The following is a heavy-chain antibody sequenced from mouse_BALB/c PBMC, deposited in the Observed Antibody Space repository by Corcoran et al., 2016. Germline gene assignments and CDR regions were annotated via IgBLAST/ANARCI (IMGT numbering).Heavy chain of an antibody. CDR3: AREPYAMDY. CDR1: GYTFTNYG. J-gene: IGHJ4*01. Sequence: QIQLVQSGPELKKPGETVKISCKASGYTFTNYGMNWVKQAPGKGLKWMGWINTYTGEQTYADDFKGRFAFSLETSASTAYLQINNFKNEDTATYFCAREPYAMDYWGQGTSVTVSS. V-gene: IGHV9-3-1*01. CDR2: INTYTGEQ.